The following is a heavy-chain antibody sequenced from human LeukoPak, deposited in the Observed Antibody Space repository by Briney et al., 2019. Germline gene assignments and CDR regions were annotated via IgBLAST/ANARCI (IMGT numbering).Heavy chain of an antibody. J-gene: IGHJ4*02. Sequence: PGGSLRLSCAASGFTFDDYAMHWVRQAPGKGLEWVSLISGDGDSTYYADSVKGRFTISRDNSKNTLYLQMNSLRAEDTAVYYCAKAVLVTSRIDYWGQGTLVTVSS. CDR1: GFTFDDYA. CDR2: ISGDGDST. V-gene: IGHV3-43*02. D-gene: IGHD2-21*02. CDR3: AKAVLVTSRIDY.